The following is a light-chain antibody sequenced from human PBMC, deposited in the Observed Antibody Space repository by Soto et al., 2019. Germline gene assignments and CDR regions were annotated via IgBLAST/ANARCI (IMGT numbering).Light chain of an antibody. V-gene: IGKV1-39*01. J-gene: IGKJ2*01. CDR1: QSISSY. CDR3: QQSYSTPPT. Sequence: DIPMTQSPSSLSASVGDRVTITCRASQSISSYLYWYQQKPGKAPKLLIYAASSLQSGVPSRFSGSGSGTDFTLTISSLQPEDFATYYCQQSYSTPPTFGQGTKLEIK. CDR2: AAS.